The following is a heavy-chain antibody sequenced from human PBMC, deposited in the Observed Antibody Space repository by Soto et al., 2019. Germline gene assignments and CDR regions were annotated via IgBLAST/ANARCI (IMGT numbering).Heavy chain of an antibody. Sequence: SLRLSCAASGFTFSNYAIHWVRQAPGKGLEWVAVISHDGSNKYYADSVNGRFTISRDNSKNTVYLQMNTLRADDTAMYFCTRTYYYGSSDYYGPRDYYYGMDVWGQGTTVTVSS. J-gene: IGHJ6*02. CDR3: TRTYYYGSSDYYGPRDYYYGMDV. D-gene: IGHD3-22*01. CDR1: GFTFSNYA. V-gene: IGHV3-30-3*01. CDR2: ISHDGSNK.